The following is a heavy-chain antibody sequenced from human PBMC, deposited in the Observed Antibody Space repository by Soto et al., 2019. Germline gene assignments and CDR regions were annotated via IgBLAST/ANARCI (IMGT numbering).Heavy chain of an antibody. CDR3: ARGRRYYDFWSGYNSFDY. CDR1: GGSFSGYY. Sequence: TSETLSLTCGVYGGSFSGYYWSWIRQPPGKGLEWIGEINHSGSTNYNPSLKSRVTISVDTSKNQFSLKLSSVTAADTAVYYCARGRRYYDFWSGYNSFDYWGQGTLVTVSS. CDR2: INHSGST. V-gene: IGHV4-34*01. J-gene: IGHJ4*02. D-gene: IGHD3-3*01.